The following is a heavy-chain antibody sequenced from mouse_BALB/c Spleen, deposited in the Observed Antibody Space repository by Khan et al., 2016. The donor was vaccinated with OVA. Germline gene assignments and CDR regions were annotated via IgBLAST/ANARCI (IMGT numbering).Heavy chain of an antibody. V-gene: IGHV9-3-1*01. J-gene: IGHJ4*01. D-gene: IGHD1-1*01. Sequence: QIQLVQSGPELKKPGETVKISCKASGYTFTNYGMNWVKQAPGKGLKWMGWIYTYTGEPTYADDFKGRFAFSLESSASTAYLQINKLTNEDTATYFCARGSSRAIDYWGQGTSVTVSS. CDR1: GYTFTNYG. CDR2: IYTYTGEP. CDR3: ARGSSRAIDY.